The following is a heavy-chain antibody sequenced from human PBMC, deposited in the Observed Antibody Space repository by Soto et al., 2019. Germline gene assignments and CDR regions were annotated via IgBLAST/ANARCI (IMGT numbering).Heavy chain of an antibody. D-gene: IGHD3-10*01. CDR2: ISAYNGNT. J-gene: IGHJ3*02. CDR3: ARAYGSGSRYAFDS. Sequence: ASVKVSCKASGYTFTSYGISWVRQAPGQGLEWMGWISAYNGNTNYAQRLQGRVTMTTDTSTSTAYMELRSLRSDDTAAYYCARAYGSGSRYAFDSWAQGTMVTFSS. CDR1: GYTFTSYG. V-gene: IGHV1-18*01.